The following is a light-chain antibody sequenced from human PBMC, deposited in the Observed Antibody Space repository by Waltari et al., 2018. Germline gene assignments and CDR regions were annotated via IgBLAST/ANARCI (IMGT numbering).Light chain of an antibody. J-gene: IGLJ2*01. CDR1: SSDVGGYNY. V-gene: IGLV2-11*01. CDR3: CSYAGSYKLT. CDR2: DVS. Sequence: QSALTQPRSVSGSPGQSVTISCTGTSSDVGGYNYVSWYQHHPGKAPKVMIYDVSQRPTGFPYRFSGSKSCNTASLTISVLQADDEADYYRCSYAGSYKLTFGGGTKLTVL.